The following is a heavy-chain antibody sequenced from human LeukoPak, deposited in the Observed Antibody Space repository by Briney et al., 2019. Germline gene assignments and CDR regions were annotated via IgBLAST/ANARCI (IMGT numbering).Heavy chain of an antibody. D-gene: IGHD2-15*01. CDR1: GFTFSSYW. V-gene: IGHV3-7*01. CDR3: ASDRSGGSCYECWFDP. J-gene: IGHJ5*02. CDR2: IKQDGSEK. Sequence: GGSLRLSCAAPGFTFSSYWMSWVRQAPGKGLKWVANIKQDGSEKYYVDSVKGRFTISRDNAKNSLYLQMNSLRAEDTAVYYCASDRSGGSCYECWFDPWGQGTLVTVSS.